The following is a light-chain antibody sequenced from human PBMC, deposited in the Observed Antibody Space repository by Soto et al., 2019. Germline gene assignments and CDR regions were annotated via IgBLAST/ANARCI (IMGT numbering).Light chain of an antibody. CDR2: WAS. Sequence: DILMTQSPDSLAVSLGERATINCESSQSILYSSNNKNYLAWYQQKPGQPPKLLIYWASTRESGVPDRFSGSGSGTDFTLTISSLQADDVAVYYCQQYYSTPWTFGPGTKVDIK. CDR3: QQYYSTPWT. J-gene: IGKJ1*01. CDR1: QSILYSSNNKNY. V-gene: IGKV4-1*01.